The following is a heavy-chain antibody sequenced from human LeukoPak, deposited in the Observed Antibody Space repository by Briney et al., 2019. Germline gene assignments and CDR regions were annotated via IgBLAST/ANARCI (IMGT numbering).Heavy chain of an antibody. D-gene: IGHD3-10*01. Sequence: VASVKVSCKASANTFSAYYMHWVRQAPGQGPEWMGWINPTSGGTDYAQKFRGRVTMTRDTSISTVYMELRRLRSDDTAVYYCAGSYYVYYFDYWGQGTLVTVSS. CDR2: INPTSGGT. CDR3: AGSYYVYYFDY. J-gene: IGHJ4*02. V-gene: IGHV1-2*02. CDR1: ANTFSAYY.